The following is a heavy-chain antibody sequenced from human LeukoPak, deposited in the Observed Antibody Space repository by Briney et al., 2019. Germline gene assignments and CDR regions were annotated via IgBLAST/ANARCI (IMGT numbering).Heavy chain of an antibody. J-gene: IGHJ3*02. Sequence: PGGSLRLSCAASGFIFSDYYMSWIRQAPGKGLEWISYISTTSGFTKYADSVKGRFSISRDNGKNTLYLQMNSLGVDDTAVYYCARASSKQLAGYLPDGFDIWGQGTMVTVSS. CDR1: GFIFSDYY. CDR2: ISTTSGFT. D-gene: IGHD3-9*01. V-gene: IGHV3-11*06. CDR3: ARASSKQLAGYLPDGFDI.